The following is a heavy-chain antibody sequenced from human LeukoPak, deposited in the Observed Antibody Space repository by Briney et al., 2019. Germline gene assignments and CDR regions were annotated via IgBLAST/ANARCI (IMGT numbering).Heavy chain of an antibody. V-gene: IGHV1-2*04. J-gene: IGHJ3*02. CDR1: GYTFTGYY. Sequence: ASVKVSCKASGYTFTGYYMHWVRQAPGQGLEWMGWINPNSGGTNYAQKFQGWVTMTRDTSISTAYMELSRLRSDDTAVYYCARSQQLVNHDAFGIWGQGTMVTVSS. CDR3: ARSQQLVNHDAFGI. D-gene: IGHD6-13*01. CDR2: INPNSGGT.